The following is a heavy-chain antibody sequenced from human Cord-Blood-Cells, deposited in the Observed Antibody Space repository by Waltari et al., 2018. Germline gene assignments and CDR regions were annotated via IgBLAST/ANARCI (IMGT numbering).Heavy chain of an antibody. D-gene: IGHD3-22*01. J-gene: IGHJ6*02. V-gene: IGHV4-4*07. CDR2: IYTSGST. CDR3: ARDRRYYDSSGYYYYYGMDV. Sequence: SYYWSWIRQPAGKGLEWIGRIYTSGSTNYNPSLKSRVTMSVDTSKNQFSLKLSSVTAADTAVYYCARDRRYYDSSGYYYYYGMDVWGQGTTVTVSS. CDR1: SYY.